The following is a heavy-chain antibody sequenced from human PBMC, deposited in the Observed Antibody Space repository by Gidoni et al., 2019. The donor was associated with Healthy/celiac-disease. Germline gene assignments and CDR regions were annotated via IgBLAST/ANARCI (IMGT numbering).Heavy chain of an antibody. J-gene: IGHJ4*02. CDR2: IKSKTDGGTT. CDR1: GFTFSNAW. Sequence: EVQLVESGGGLVKPGGSLRLSWAASGFTFSNAWMSWVRQAPGKGLEWVGRIKSKTDGGTTDYAAPVKGRFTISRDDSKNTLYLQMNSLKTEDTAVYYCTTEGIVVVTAIDYWGQGTLVTVSS. D-gene: IGHD2-21*02. V-gene: IGHV3-15*01. CDR3: TTEGIVVVTAIDY.